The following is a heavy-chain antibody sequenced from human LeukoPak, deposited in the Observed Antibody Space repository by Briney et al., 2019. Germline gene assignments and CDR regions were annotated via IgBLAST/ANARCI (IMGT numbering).Heavy chain of an antibody. CDR3: ARDWTVTTGSFDY. V-gene: IGHV3-21*01. D-gene: IGHD4-17*01. Sequence: GASLRLSCALSGFTFRSYSTHWVLQAPGKVLEWVSSIIRTSGYISYEDSVKGRFTISRDNAKKSLYLQMNSVRAEDTAVYYCARDWTVTTGSFDYWGQGTLATVSS. J-gene: IGHJ4*02. CDR2: IIRTSGYI. CDR1: GFTFRSYS.